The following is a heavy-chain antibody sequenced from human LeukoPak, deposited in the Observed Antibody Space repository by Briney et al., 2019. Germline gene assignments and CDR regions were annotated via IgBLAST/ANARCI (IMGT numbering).Heavy chain of an antibody. Sequence: SETLSLTCTVSGYSISSGYYWGWIRQSPGKGLEWIGSIYHSGSTYYNPSLKSRVTISVDTSKNQFSLKLSSVTAADTAVYSCASTDYYDFYFDYWGQGTLVTVSS. CDR1: GYSISSGYY. CDR3: ASTDYYDFYFDY. CDR2: IYHSGST. V-gene: IGHV4-38-2*02. J-gene: IGHJ4*02. D-gene: IGHD3-22*01.